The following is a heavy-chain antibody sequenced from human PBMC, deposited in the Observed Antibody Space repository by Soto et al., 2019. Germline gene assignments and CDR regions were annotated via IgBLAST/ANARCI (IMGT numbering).Heavy chain of an antibody. CDR1: GFIFSSYW. CDR2: INSDGRNT. J-gene: IGHJ5*02. D-gene: IGHD3-10*01. CDR3: ARDLMARGRDSNWSDP. V-gene: IGHV3-74*03. Sequence: LRLSCAASGFIFSSYWIHWVRQVRGKGPVWVARINSDGRNTKYTDSVKGRFTISRDNAKNTLYLQMNSLRAEDTAVYYCARDLMARGRDSNWSDPWGQGTVVTVSS.